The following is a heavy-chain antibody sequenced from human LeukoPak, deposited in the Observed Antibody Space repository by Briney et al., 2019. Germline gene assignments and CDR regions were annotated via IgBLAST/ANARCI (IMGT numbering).Heavy chain of an antibody. V-gene: IGHV3-30*18. Sequence: PGGSLRLSCAASGFTFSSYGMHWVRQAPGKGLEWVAVISYDGSNKYYADSVKGRFTISRDNSKNTLYLQMNSLRAEDTAVYYCAQVVPISAGWGQGTLVTVSS. D-gene: IGHD6-13*01. CDR1: GFTFSSYG. CDR3: AQVVPISAG. J-gene: IGHJ4*02. CDR2: ISYDGSNK.